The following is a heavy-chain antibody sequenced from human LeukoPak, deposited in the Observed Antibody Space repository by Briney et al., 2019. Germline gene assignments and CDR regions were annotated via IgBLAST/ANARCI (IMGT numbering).Heavy chain of an antibody. J-gene: IGHJ5*02. V-gene: IGHV4-59*08. CDR2: IYYSGST. CDR3: ARRGVAAIFDP. CDR1: GGSISGYY. D-gene: IGHD1-26*01. Sequence: PSETLSLTCTVSGGSISGYYWSWIRQPPGKGLEWIAYIYYSGSTTYNSSLKSRVTVSLDTSKNQFSLKLSSVTAADTAVYYCARRGVAAIFDPWGQGTRATVSS.